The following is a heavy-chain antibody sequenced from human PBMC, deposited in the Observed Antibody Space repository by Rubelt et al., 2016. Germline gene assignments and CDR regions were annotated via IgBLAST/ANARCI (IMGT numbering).Heavy chain of an antibody. CDR2: ISAYNGNT. D-gene: IGHD3-9*01. J-gene: IGHJ4*02. CDR1: GYTFTSYG. Sequence: QVQLVQSGAEVKKPGASVKVSCKASGYTFTSYGISWVRQAPGQGLEWMGWISAYNGNTNYAQKLRGRVTMTTDTSRSTAYMQLRGLRSDDTAGYYCATNTGRYFDWLLFRWGQGTLVTVSS. CDR3: ATNTGRYFDWLLFR. V-gene: IGHV1-18*01.